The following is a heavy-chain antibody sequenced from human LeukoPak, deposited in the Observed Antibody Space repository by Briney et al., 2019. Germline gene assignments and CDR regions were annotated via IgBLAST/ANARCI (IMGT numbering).Heavy chain of an antibody. D-gene: IGHD4-11*01. Sequence: GGSLKLSCVGSGFTFTRYAMSWVRQAPGKGLEWVSGISGSSSHTADADSVKGRFTISRDNAKNSLYLQMNSLRAEDTAVYYCARVQSGDYLDYWGQGTLVTVSS. CDR2: ISGSSSHT. J-gene: IGHJ4*02. CDR1: GFTFTRYA. V-gene: IGHV3-21*01. CDR3: ARVQSGDYLDY.